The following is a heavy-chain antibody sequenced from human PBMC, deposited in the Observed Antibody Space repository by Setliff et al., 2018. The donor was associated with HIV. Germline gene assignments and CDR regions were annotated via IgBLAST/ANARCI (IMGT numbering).Heavy chain of an antibody. CDR2: IHTSGTT. J-gene: IGHJ6*03. Sequence: SETLSLTCTVSGDSSSNDYWTWVRQPPGKGLEWIGNIHTSGTTKYNPSLNSRVTISVDMSKSQFSLKLSSVTAADTAVYYCARDRVHNPSYNFWSGPTNYYYYMDVWGKGTTVTVSS. CDR1: GDSSSNDY. CDR3: ARDRVHNPSYNFWSGPTNYYYYMDV. V-gene: IGHV4-4*08. D-gene: IGHD3-3*01.